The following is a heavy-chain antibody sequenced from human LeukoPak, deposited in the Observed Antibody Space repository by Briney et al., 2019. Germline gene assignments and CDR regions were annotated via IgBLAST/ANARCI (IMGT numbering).Heavy chain of an antibody. V-gene: IGHV4-39*07. J-gene: IGHJ4*02. D-gene: IGHD1-26*01. Sequence: SETLSLTCGVSGGSISSSGYYWAWIRQPPGTGLEWIGSISYTGTTYYNPSLKSRLTISADRSKNQFSLKLTSVTTADTAVFFCARRRIVVTIDYRGQGTMVTVSS. CDR1: GGSISSSGYY. CDR3: ARRRIVVTIDY. CDR2: ISYTGTT.